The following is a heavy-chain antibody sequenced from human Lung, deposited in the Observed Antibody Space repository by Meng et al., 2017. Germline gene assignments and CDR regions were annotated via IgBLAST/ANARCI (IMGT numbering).Heavy chain of an antibody. CDR1: GFTFTDHW. D-gene: IGHD1-1*01. V-gene: IGHV3-74*01. J-gene: IGHJ1*01. Sequence: VQFVDPGGGFVPPGGSLRLSCAASGFTFTDHWMHWVRQGPGKGLVWVSRINRDGTKPTYADSVKGRFTISRDNAKNTLYLQMNNLRAEDTAFYYCTNDRLNHWGQGALVTVSS. CDR2: INRDGTKP. CDR3: TNDRLNH.